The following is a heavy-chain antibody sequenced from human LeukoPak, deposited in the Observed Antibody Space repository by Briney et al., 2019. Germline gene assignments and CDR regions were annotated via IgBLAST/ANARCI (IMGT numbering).Heavy chain of an antibody. CDR3: ARDRLDYYGSGSYYRGGGHYFDY. Sequence: SETLSLTCTGSGGSISSYYWSWIRQPAGKGLEGIGDIYYSGSTNYNPSLMSRVTISVDTSKNQFSLNLSSVTHADTAAYYCARDRLDYYGSGSYYRGGGHYFDYWGQGTLVTVSS. V-gene: IGHV4-59*01. J-gene: IGHJ4*02. CDR2: IYYSGST. CDR1: GGSISSYY. D-gene: IGHD3-10*01.